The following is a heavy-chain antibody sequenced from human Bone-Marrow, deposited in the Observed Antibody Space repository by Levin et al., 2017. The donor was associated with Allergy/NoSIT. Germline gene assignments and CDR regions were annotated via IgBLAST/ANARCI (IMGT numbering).Heavy chain of an antibody. CDR3: ARLTHYTGGWYGWYFDL. CDR1: GVSFSSINYY. D-gene: IGHD6-19*01. J-gene: IGHJ2*01. Sequence: SETLSLTCTVSGVSFSSINYYWGWIRQSPGKGLEWIGYVSHSGSTYYDPSLKSRVTISVDPSKNQFSLTVSSVTTADTAVYFCARLTHYTGGWYGWYFDLWGRGTLVTVSS. CDR2: VSHSGST. V-gene: IGHV4-39*01.